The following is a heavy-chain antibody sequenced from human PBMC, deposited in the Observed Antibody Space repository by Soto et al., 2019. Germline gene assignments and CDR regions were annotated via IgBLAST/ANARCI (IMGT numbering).Heavy chain of an antibody. CDR2: IYYSGST. CDR3: ARGRLRVVVVAADNWFDP. Sequence: QVQLQESGPGLVKPSQTLSLTCTVSGGSISSGDYYWSWIRQPPGKGLEWIGYIYYSGSTYYNPXXKSRVTISVDXXKXQXXLKLSSVTAADTAVYYCARGRLRVVVVAADNWFDPWGQGTLVTVSS. D-gene: IGHD2-15*01. J-gene: IGHJ5*02. CDR1: GGSISSGDYY. V-gene: IGHV4-30-4*01.